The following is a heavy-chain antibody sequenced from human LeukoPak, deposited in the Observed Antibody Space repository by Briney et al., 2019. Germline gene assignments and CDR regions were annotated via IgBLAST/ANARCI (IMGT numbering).Heavy chain of an antibody. Sequence: SETLSLTCTVSGGSISSYYWSWIRQPPGKGLEWIGSIYHSGSTYYNPSLKSRVTISVDTSKNRFSLKLSSVTAADTAVYYCARDREFTWFDPWGQGTLVTVSS. J-gene: IGHJ5*02. V-gene: IGHV4-38-2*02. CDR2: IYHSGST. CDR1: GGSISSYY. CDR3: ARDREFTWFDP.